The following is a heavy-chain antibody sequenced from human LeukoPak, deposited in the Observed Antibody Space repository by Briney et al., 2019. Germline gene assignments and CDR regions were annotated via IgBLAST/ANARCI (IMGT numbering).Heavy chain of an antibody. CDR1: GHTFTSYG. Sequence: ASVKVSCKASGHTFTSYGISWVRQAPGQGLEWMGWISAYNGNTNYAQKLQGRVTMTTDTSTSTAYMELRSLRSDDTAVYYCARDSYYYDSSTFDYWGQGTLVTVSS. D-gene: IGHD3-22*01. CDR3: ARDSYYYDSSTFDY. CDR2: ISAYNGNT. V-gene: IGHV1-18*01. J-gene: IGHJ4*02.